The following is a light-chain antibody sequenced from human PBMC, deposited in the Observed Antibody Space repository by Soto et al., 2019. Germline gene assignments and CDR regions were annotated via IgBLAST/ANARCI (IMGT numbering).Light chain of an antibody. J-gene: IGKJ1*01. CDR2: DAS. CDR1: QSIGNW. Sequence: DIQMTQSPSTLSASVGDRVTITCRASQSIGNWLAWYQQKPGKAPKLLIYDASTLESGVPSRFSGSGSGTELTITISSLQPDDFETYYCQQYNSYSSMFGHGTKVDIK. V-gene: IGKV1-5*01. CDR3: QQYNSYSSM.